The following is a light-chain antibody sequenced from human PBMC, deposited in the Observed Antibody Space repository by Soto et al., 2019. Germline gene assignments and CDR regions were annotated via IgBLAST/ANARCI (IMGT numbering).Light chain of an antibody. CDR2: DAS. V-gene: IGKV1-5*01. CDR3: QQYNSYIFT. J-gene: IGKJ3*01. CDR1: QSISSW. Sequence: DIQMTQSPYTLSASVGDRVPITCRASQSISSWLAWYQQKPGKAPKLLIYDASSLESGVPSRFSGSGSGTEFTLTISSLQPDDFATYYCQQYNSYIFTFGPGTKVDIK.